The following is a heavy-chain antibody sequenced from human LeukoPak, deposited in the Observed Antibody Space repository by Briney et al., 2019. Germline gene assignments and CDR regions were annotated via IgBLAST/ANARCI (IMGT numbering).Heavy chain of an antibody. CDR2: ISYDGSNK. D-gene: IGHD3-10*01. CDR1: GFTFSNYA. V-gene: IGHV3-30*18. J-gene: IGHJ6*02. CDR3: AKDVDSPYYYGSGSRYYYYGMDV. Sequence: GGSLRLSCAASGFTFSNYAMSWVRQAPGKGLEWVAVISYDGSNKYYADSVKGRFTISRDNSKNTLYLQMNSLRAEDTAVYYCAKDVDSPYYYGSGSRYYYYGMDVWGQGTTVTVSS.